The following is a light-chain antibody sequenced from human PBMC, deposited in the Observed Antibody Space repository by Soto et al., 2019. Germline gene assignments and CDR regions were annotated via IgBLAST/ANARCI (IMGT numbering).Light chain of an antibody. J-gene: IGLJ1*01. CDR3: QSYDSSLSGWV. Sequence: QSVLTQPASVSGSPGQSITISCTGTSSDIGAYNHVSWYQHHPGKAPKVIIYGVTNRPSGVSNRFSGPKSGNTASLTISGLQPEDEADYYCQSYDSSLSGWVFGTGTKVTVL. CDR1: SSDIGAYNH. CDR2: GVT. V-gene: IGLV2-14*01.